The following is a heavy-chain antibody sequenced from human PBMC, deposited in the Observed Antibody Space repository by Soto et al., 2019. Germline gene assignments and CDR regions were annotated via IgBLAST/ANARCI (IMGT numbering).Heavy chain of an antibody. CDR1: GYRFTSYG. D-gene: IGHD6-19*01. V-gene: IGHV1-18*01. Sequence: QVQLVQSGVEVKKSGASVKVSCKASGYRFTSYGISWVRQAPGQGLEWMGWISVYNGNTNYTQKFQDRVTMTTDTSTSTAYMELRSLRSDDTAVYYCGRDPSLYSSGWYVDFWGQGTLVTVSS. CDR3: GRDPSLYSSGWYVDF. J-gene: IGHJ4*02. CDR2: ISVYNGNT.